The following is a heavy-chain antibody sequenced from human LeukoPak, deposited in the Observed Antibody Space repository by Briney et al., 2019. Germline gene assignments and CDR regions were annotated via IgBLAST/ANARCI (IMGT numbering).Heavy chain of an antibody. CDR3: AKRFQNAFDY. V-gene: IGHV3-23*01. Sequence: PGGSLRLSCAASGFTFSNSAMSWVRQAPGKGLEWVSALSPTGYTTYYADSVKGRFTISRDNSKNTLYLQMNSLRAEDTAVYFCAKRFQNAFDYWGHGTLVTVS. CDR1: GFTFSNSA. CDR2: LSPTGYTT. J-gene: IGHJ4*01. D-gene: IGHD2-21*01.